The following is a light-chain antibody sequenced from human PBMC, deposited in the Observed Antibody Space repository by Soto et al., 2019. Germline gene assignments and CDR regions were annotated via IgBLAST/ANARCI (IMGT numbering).Light chain of an antibody. CDR3: CSYAGSSTLV. Sequence: QSALTQPASVSGSPGQSIIISCTGTRSDVGSYNLVSWYQQHPGKAPKLMIYEGSKRPSGVSNRFSGSKSGNTASLTISGLQAEDEADYHCCSYAGSSTLVFGGGTKVTVL. CDR1: RSDVGSYNL. CDR2: EGS. V-gene: IGLV2-23*01. J-gene: IGLJ2*01.